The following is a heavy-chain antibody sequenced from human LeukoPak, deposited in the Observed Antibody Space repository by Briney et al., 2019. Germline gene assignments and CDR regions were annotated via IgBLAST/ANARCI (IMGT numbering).Heavy chain of an antibody. CDR3: AIPPSGGSYYLNAFDI. D-gene: IGHD1-26*01. V-gene: IGHV4-39*01. Sequence: SETLSLTSAVSGGSISSGGYSWSWIRQPPGKGLEWMGSIYFSGGTYYNPSLKSRSTISVDTSKNQFSLKRSSVTAANTADDYCAIPPSGGSYYLNAFDIWGQGTMVTVSS. J-gene: IGHJ3*02. CDR1: GGSISSGGYS. CDR2: IYFSGGT.